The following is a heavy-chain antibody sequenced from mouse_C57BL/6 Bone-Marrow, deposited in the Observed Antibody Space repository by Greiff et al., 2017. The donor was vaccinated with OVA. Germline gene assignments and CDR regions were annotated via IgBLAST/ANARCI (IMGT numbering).Heavy chain of an antibody. V-gene: IGHV1-55*01. CDR2: IYPGCGST. CDR3: ARGMRPKDY. CDR1: GYTFTSYW. Sequence: QVQLQQPGAELVQPGASVKMSCNASGYTFTSYWITWVQQWPGQGLEWIGDIYPGCGSTNYNEKFTSKATLTVDTSSCTAYMQLSSLTSEDCAVYYCARGMRPKDYWGQGATLTVSS. J-gene: IGHJ2*01.